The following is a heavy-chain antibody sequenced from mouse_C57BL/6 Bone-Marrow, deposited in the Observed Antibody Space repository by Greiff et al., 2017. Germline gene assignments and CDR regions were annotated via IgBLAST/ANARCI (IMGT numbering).Heavy chain of an antibody. CDR3: ATPITTVVAPYYFDY. Sequence: QVQLQQPGAELVKPGASVKLSCKASGYTFTSYWMHWVKQRPGQGLEWIGMIHPNSGSTNYNEKFKGKATLTADKSSSTAYMELRSLTSEDSAVYFCATPITTVVAPYYFDYWGQGTTLTVSS. D-gene: IGHD1-1*01. CDR1: GYTFTSYW. CDR2: IHPNSGST. J-gene: IGHJ2*01. V-gene: IGHV1-64*01.